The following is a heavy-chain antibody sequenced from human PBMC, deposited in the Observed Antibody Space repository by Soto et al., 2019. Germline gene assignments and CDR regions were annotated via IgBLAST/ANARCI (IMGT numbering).Heavy chain of an antibody. V-gene: IGHV3-23*01. CDR1: GFPFSIYA. D-gene: IGHD1-26*01. J-gene: IGHJ6*02. CDR3: AREGVSGSYPPYFHLGMDV. CDR2: ISGSGGNA. Sequence: GGSLRLSCAASGFPFSIYAMSLVRQSPGKGLEWVSTISGSGGNAYYADSVKGRFSISRDNSKNTLRLQMNSLRADDTAVYDCAREGVSGSYPPYFHLGMDVWVQGTPVTVSS.